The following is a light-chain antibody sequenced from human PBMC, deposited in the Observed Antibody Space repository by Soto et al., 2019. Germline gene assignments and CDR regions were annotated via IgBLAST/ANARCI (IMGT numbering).Light chain of an antibody. J-gene: IGLJ2*01. Sequence: QSALTQPASVSGSPGQSITISCTGTSNDIGVYNFVSRYQQHPGKAPKLMIYEVSNRPSGVSNRFSGSKSGNTASLTISGLQAEDEADYYCSSYTSSSTLVFGGGPKL. CDR2: EVS. CDR1: SNDIGVYNF. CDR3: SSYTSSSTLV. V-gene: IGLV2-14*01.